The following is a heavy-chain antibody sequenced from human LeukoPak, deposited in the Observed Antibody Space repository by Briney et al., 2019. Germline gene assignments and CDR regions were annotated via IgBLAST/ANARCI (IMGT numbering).Heavy chain of an antibody. D-gene: IGHD6-13*01. J-gene: IGHJ3*02. CDR1: GGSISSSSYY. CDR3: AKSWPSAYDAFDI. Sequence: PSETLSLTCTVSGGSISSSSYYWGWIRQPPGKGLEWIGSIYYSGSTYYNPSLKSRVTISVDTSKNQFSLKLSSVTAADTAVYYCAKSWPSAYDAFDIWGQGTMVTVSS. CDR2: IYYSGST. V-gene: IGHV4-39*07.